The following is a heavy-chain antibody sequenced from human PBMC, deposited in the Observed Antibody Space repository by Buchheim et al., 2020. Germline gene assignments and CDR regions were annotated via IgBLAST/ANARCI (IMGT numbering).Heavy chain of an antibody. Sequence: QVQLVESGGGVVQPGRSLRLSCAASGFTFSSYAMHWVRQAPGKGLEWVAVISYDGSNKYYADSVKGRFTISRDNSKHTLYLQMNSLRAEDTAVYYCASLLGFATDFDYWGQGTL. CDR2: ISYDGSNK. D-gene: IGHD3-10*01. CDR1: GFTFSSYA. V-gene: IGHV3-30-3*01. J-gene: IGHJ4*02. CDR3: ASLLGFATDFDY.